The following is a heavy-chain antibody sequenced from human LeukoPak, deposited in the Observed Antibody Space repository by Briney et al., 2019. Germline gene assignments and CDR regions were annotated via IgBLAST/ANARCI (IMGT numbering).Heavy chain of an antibody. CDR2: INHSGST. CDR1: GGSFSGYY. J-gene: IGHJ5*02. Sequence: SETLSLTCAVYGGSFSGYYWSWIRQPPGKGLEWIGEINHSGSTNYNPSLKSRVTISVDTSKNQFSLKLSSVTAADTAVYYCARGRYYDYVWGSYNWFDPWGQGTLATVSS. CDR3: ARGRYYDYVWGSYNWFDP. V-gene: IGHV4-34*01. D-gene: IGHD3-16*01.